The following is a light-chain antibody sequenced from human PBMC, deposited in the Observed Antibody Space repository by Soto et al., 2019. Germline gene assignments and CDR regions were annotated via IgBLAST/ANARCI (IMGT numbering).Light chain of an antibody. V-gene: IGLV1-44*01. J-gene: IGLJ2*01. CDR2: NTN. CDR3: AAWDDGLNAVL. CDR1: SSNVGRNT. Sequence: QPVLTQPPSASGPPGQRVTISCSGSSSNVGRNTVNWYQQLSGAAPTLLIYNTNKRPSGVPDRFSGSKSDTSASLAISGLQSEDEADYYCAAWDDGLNAVLFGGGTKLTVL.